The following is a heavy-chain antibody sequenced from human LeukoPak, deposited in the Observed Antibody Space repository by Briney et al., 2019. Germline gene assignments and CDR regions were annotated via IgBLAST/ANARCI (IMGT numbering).Heavy chain of an antibody. CDR2: INDSGST. Sequence: NTSETLSLTCAAYGGSFSVYYWSWIRQPPGKGLEWIGEINDSGSTNYNPSLKSRATISVDTSKNQFSLKLSSVTAADTAVYYCARGSEQLVNWGQGTLVTVSS. D-gene: IGHD6-6*01. J-gene: IGHJ4*02. CDR1: GGSFSVYY. V-gene: IGHV4-34*01. CDR3: ARGSEQLVN.